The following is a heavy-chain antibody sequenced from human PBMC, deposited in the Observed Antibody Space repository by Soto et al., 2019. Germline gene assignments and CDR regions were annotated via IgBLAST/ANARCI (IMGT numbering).Heavy chain of an antibody. CDR3: ARGLLSGSYYFDY. J-gene: IGHJ4*02. V-gene: IGHV3-66*01. CDR2: IYSGGST. D-gene: IGHD1-26*01. Sequence: EVQLVESGGGLVQPGGSLRLSCAASGFTVSSNYMSWVRQAPGKGLEWVSVIYSGGSTYYADSVKGRFTISRDNSKNTLYLQMNSLRAEDTAVYYCARGLLSGSYYFDYWGQGTLVTVSS. CDR1: GFTVSSNY.